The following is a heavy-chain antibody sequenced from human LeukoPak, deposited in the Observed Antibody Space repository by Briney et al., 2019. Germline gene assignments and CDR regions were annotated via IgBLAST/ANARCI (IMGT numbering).Heavy chain of an antibody. J-gene: IGHJ4*02. CDR3: ARDDTYFYDSSGHGFDF. Sequence: ASVKVSCKASGYTFTSYYMHWVRQAPGQGLEWMGIINPSGGSTSYAQKFQGRVTMTRDTSTSTVYMELSSLRSDDTALYFCARDDTYFYDSSGHGFDFWGQGTLVTVSS. V-gene: IGHV1-46*01. CDR2: INPSGGST. D-gene: IGHD3-22*01. CDR1: GYTFTSYY.